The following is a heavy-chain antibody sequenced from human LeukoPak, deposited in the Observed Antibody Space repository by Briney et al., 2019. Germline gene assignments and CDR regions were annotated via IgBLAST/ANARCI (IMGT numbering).Heavy chain of an antibody. CDR2: ISGSGGST. Sequence: PGGSLRLSCAASGFTFSSYAMSWVRQAPGKGLEWVSAISGSGGSTYYADSVKGRFTISRDNSKNTLYLQMNSLRAEDTAVYYCAKVPYSSGWYSNWFGPWGQGTLVTVSS. V-gene: IGHV3-23*01. CDR1: GFTFSSYA. D-gene: IGHD6-19*01. J-gene: IGHJ5*02. CDR3: AKVPYSSGWYSNWFGP.